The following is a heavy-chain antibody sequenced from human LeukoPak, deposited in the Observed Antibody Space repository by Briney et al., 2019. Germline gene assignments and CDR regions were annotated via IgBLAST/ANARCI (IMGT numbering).Heavy chain of an antibody. J-gene: IGHJ4*02. CDR2: IGSDGTKK. CDR3: ARQMTSTRLFDS. CDR1: GFIFSDHP. D-gene: IGHD5/OR15-5a*01. Sequence: PGRSLRLSCVASGFIFSDHPFHCVRQSPGKGLEWVALIGSDGTKKYYADSVQGRFSVSRENSKNTLFLEMNTLRADDTAVYFCARQMTSTRLFDSWGQGTLVTVSS. V-gene: IGHV3-30*04.